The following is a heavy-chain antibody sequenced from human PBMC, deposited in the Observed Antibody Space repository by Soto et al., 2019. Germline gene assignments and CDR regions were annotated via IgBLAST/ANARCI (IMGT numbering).Heavy chain of an antibody. J-gene: IGHJ4*02. Sequence: PGESLKISCKGSGYSFTSYWIGWVRQMPGKGLGWMGIIYPGDSDTRYSPSFQGQVTISADKSISTAYLQWSSLKASDTAMYYCARREVAASYYFDYWGQGPLVTVSS. CDR2: IYPGDSDT. D-gene: IGHD6-19*01. CDR1: GYSFTSYW. CDR3: ARREVAASYYFDY. V-gene: IGHV5-51*01.